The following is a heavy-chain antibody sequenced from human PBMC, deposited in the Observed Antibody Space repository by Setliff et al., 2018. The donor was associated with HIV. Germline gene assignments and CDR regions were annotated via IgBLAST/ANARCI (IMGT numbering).Heavy chain of an antibody. D-gene: IGHD3-9*01. CDR3: AREIQASFDPPYGYNYFDP. CDR2: IYYSGST. Sequence: SETLSLTCSVSGASINSGSYYWTWIRQHPGKGLEWIGYIYYSGSTYYNPSLKSRLAMSLDTSSNQFSLKLRSVTAADTAVYYCAREIQASFDPPYGYNYFDPWGQGILVTVS. CDR1: GASINSGSYY. V-gene: IGHV4-31*03. J-gene: IGHJ5*02.